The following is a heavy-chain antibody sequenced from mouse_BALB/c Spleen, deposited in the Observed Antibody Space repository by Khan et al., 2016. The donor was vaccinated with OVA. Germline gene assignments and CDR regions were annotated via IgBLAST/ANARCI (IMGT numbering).Heavy chain of an antibody. CDR3: ARIFLRTTDYAMDY. V-gene: IGHV2-2*02. J-gene: IGHJ4*01. CDR1: GFSLTSYG. D-gene: IGHD2-12*01. CDR2: IWSGGST. Sequence: QIQLVQSGPGLVQPSQSLSITCTVSGFSLTSYGVHWVRQSPGKGLEWLGVIWSGGSTDYNAAFISRLSISKDNSKSQVFFKMNSLQANDKAIYYCARIFLRTTDYAMDYWGQGTSVTVSS.